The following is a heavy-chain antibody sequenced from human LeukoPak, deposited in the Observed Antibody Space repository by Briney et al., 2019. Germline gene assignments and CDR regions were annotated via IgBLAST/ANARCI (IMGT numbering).Heavy chain of an antibody. CDR3: ARVIHWGYDY. D-gene: IGHD7-27*01. Sequence: ASVKVSCKASGYTFTSYGISWVRQASGQGLEWMGWISAYNGSPNYAQKLQVRVTMTTDTSTSTAYMELRSLRSDDTAVYYCARVIHWGYDYWGQGTLVTVPS. J-gene: IGHJ4*02. CDR2: ISAYNGSP. CDR1: GYTFTSYG. V-gene: IGHV1-18*01.